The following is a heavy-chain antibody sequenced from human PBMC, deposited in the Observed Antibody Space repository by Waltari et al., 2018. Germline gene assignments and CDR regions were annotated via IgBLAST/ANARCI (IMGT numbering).Heavy chain of an antibody. CDR3: AGDVWSGSRRNWFDP. V-gene: IGHV3-21*01. Sequence: EVQLVESGGGLVKPGGSLRLSCVASGFTFNSYSMNWVRQAPGKGLDGVSSISSSSSYIYYADSVEGRFTVSRDNAKNSLYLQMNSLRAEDTAVYYCAGDVWSGSRRNWFDPWGQGTLVTVSS. D-gene: IGHD3-3*01. CDR1: GFTFNSYS. CDR2: ISSSSSYI. J-gene: IGHJ5*02.